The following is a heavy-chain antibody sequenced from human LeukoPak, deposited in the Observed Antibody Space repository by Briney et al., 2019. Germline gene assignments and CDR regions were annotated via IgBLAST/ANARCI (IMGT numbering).Heavy chain of an antibody. CDR3: ARIVVATATNWFFDL. D-gene: IGHD2-21*02. Sequence: GESLKISCKGSGYIFTSYWIGWVRKMPGKGLEWMGIIHPGDSDTRYSPSFQGQVTIAVDKSISTAYLQWSSLKASDTAMYYCARIVVATATNWFFDLWGRGTLVTVSS. J-gene: IGHJ2*01. CDR1: GYIFTSYW. V-gene: IGHV5-51*01. CDR2: IHPGDSDT.